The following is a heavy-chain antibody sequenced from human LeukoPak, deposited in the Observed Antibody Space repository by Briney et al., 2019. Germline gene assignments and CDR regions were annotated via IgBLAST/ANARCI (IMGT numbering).Heavy chain of an antibody. CDR2: MYHSGST. V-gene: IGHV4-38-2*01. J-gene: IGHJ5*02. CDR1: GYSISSGFY. D-gene: IGHD6-19*01. Sequence: SETLSLTCAVSGYSISSGFYWGWIRQPPGKGLEWIGSMYHSGSTYYNPSLQNRVTISVDTSTNQFSLKLRSVTAADTALYYRARAGYSGLDWFDPWGQGTLVTVSS. CDR3: ARAGYSGLDWFDP.